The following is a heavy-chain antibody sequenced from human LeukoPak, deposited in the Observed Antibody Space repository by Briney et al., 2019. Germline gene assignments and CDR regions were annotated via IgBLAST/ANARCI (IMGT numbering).Heavy chain of an antibody. CDR2: IYTGGST. Sequence: SETLSLTCTVSGASVNDNYWSWSRQPAGKTLEWIGRIYTGGSTNYNPSLKSRVAISVDTSTNQFSLFLRSVTAADTAIYYCTIGSSSGSLAYWGQGTLVTVSS. CDR3: TIGSSSGSLAY. D-gene: IGHD2-15*01. CDR1: GASVNDNY. V-gene: IGHV4-4*07. J-gene: IGHJ4*02.